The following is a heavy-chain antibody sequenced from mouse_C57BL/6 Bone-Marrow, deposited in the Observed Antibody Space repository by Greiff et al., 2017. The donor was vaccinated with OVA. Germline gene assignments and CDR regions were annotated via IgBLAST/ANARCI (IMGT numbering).Heavy chain of an antibody. J-gene: IGHJ3*01. CDR2: INPYNGGT. CDR1: GYTFTDYY. V-gene: IGHV1-19*01. CDR3: ARDDYLFAY. D-gene: IGHD2-4*01. Sequence: EVQLQQSGPVLVKPGASVKMSCKASGYTFTDYYMNWVKQSHGKSLEWIGVINPYNGGTSYNQKFKGKATLTVDKSSSTAYMELKSLTSEDSAVYYCARDDYLFAYWGQGTLVTVSA.